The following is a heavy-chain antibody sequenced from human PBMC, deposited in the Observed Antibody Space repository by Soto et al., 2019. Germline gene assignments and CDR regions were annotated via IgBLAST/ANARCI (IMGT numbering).Heavy chain of an antibody. CDR2: ISSSSSTI. V-gene: IGHV3-48*02. Sequence: GGSLRLSCAASGCTFSSYSMNWVRQAPGKGLEWVSYISSSSSTIYYADSVRGRLTISRDNAKNSLHLQMNSLRDEDTAVYYCAALFGGVIMAVWGQGTTVTVSS. J-gene: IGHJ6*02. CDR3: AALFGGVIMAV. CDR1: GCTFSSYS. D-gene: IGHD3-16*02.